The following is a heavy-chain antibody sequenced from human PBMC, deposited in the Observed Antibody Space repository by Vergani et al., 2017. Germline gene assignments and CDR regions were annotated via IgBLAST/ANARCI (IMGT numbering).Heavy chain of an antibody. D-gene: IGHD2-15*01. V-gene: IGHV4-4*03. CDR1: GDSISSNNC. Sequence: QVKLQESGPGLVKPPGTLSLTCAVSGDSISSNNCWTWVRQPPGKGLEWIGEICHTEDTKYSPSLKSRVTVSVDTSKSQFSLKLNSVTVADTAVYYCARSRPYCTSGSCPAIWGQGTLVTVSS. CDR3: ARSRPYCTSGSCPAI. J-gene: IGHJ4*02. CDR2: ICHTEDT.